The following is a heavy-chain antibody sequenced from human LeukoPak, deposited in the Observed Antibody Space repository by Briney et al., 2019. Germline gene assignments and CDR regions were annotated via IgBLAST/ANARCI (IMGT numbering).Heavy chain of an antibody. CDR3: AQTVDTAMGYYFDY. V-gene: IGHV3-21*01. CDR2: ISSSSSYI. J-gene: IGHJ4*02. CDR1: GFTFSSYS. D-gene: IGHD5-18*01. Sequence: GGSLRLSCAASGFTFSSYSMNWVRQDPGKGLEWVSSISSSSSYIYYADSVKGRFTISRDNAKNSLYLQMNSLRAEDTAVYYCAQTVDTAMGYYFDYWGQGTLVTVSS.